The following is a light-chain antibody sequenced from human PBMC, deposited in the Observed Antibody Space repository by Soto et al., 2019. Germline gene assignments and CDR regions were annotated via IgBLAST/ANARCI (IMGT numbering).Light chain of an antibody. J-gene: IGLJ1*01. Sequence: QALLTQPPSLSAAPGQKVTISCSGSSFNLGNNYVSWYQQLPGTAPKLLIYDNNKRTSGTPDRVSASKSGTSATLGITGLQTGDEADYYCGTWDSSLSAYVFGTGTKVTVL. V-gene: IGLV1-51*01. CDR1: SFNLGNNY. CDR2: DNN. CDR3: GTWDSSLSAYV.